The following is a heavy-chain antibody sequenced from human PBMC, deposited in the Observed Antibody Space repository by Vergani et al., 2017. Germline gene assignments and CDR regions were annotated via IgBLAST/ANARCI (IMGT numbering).Heavy chain of an antibody. CDR2: IWYDGSKE. D-gene: IGHD1-14*01. CDR3: ARDGRIDAEGTELDY. CDR1: GFTLSSHA. V-gene: IGHV3-33*01. Sequence: QVQLEESGGGVVQPGRSLRLSCAGSGFTLSSHAMHWVRQAPGKGLEWVAFIWYDGSKEYYADSVKGRFTISRDNSKNTLYLQMNNLRAADTAVYYCARDGRIDAEGTELDYWVQGTLVSVSS. J-gene: IGHJ4*02.